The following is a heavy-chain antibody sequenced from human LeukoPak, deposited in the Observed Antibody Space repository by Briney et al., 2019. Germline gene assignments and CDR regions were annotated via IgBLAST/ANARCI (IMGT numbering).Heavy chain of an antibody. CDR3: AKDDVITIFGVVINQVDY. Sequence: PGGSLRLSCAPSGFTFSNYGMHWVRQAPGKGLEWVAFIRYDGSNKYYADSVKGRFTISRDNSKNTLYLQMNSLRAEDTAVYYCAKDDVITIFGVVINQVDYWGQGTLVTVSS. CDR1: GFTFSNYG. V-gene: IGHV3-30*02. CDR2: IRYDGSNK. D-gene: IGHD3-3*01. J-gene: IGHJ4*02.